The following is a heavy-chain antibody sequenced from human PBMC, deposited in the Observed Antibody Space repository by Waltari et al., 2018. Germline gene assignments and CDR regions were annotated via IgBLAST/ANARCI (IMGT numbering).Heavy chain of an antibody. Sequence: EVQLAESGGGLVKPGGSLRLSCAASGFTFNVYPMHWVRQAPGKGLEWVSSISSSSTYIDYAESVKGRFTISRDNAKNSLYLQMNSLRAEDTAVYYCARDSPEWGSPSCLDYWGQGTLVTVSS. J-gene: IGHJ4*02. CDR1: GFTFNVYP. V-gene: IGHV3-21*01. CDR3: ARDSPEWGSPSCLDY. CDR2: ISSSSTYI. D-gene: IGHD2-2*01.